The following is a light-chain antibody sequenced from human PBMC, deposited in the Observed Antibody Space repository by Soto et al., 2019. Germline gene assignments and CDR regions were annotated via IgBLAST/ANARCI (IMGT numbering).Light chain of an antibody. CDR2: KAS. J-gene: IGKJ2*01. CDR3: QQYISYSPT. CDR1: QSISSW. V-gene: IGKV1-5*03. Sequence: GDRVTITCRVSQSISSWLAWYQQKPGKAPKLLIYKASSLETGVPSRFSGSGSGPEFTLTISSLQPDDFATYYCQQYISYSPTFGQGTKVDI.